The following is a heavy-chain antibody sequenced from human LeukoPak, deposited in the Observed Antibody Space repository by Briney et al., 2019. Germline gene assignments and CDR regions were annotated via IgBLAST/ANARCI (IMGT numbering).Heavy chain of an antibody. J-gene: IGHJ4*02. CDR3: ARGKYYYDSSGSYYFDY. CDR1: GGSISSGSYY. Sequence: SQTLSLTCTVSGGSISSGSYYWSWIRQPAGKGLEWIGRIYTSGSTNYNPSLKSRVTISVDTSKNQFSLKLSSVTAADAAVYYCARGKYYYDSSGSYYFDYWGQGTLVTVSS. D-gene: IGHD3-22*01. V-gene: IGHV4-61*02. CDR2: IYTSGST.